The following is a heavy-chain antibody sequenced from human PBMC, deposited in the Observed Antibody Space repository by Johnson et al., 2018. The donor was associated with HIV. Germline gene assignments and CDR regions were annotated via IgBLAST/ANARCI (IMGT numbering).Heavy chain of an antibody. D-gene: IGHD1-26*01. CDR2: IWYDGSNK. CDR1: GFTFNSYG. CDR3: ARVRSGRENAFDI. V-gene: IGHV3-33*01. J-gene: IGHJ3*02. Sequence: QVQLVESGGGVVQPGRSLRLSCAASGFTFNSYGMHWVRQAPGKGLEWVAVIWYDGSNKYYADSVKGRFTISRDNSKNTLYLQMNSPRVEDTAVYYCARVRSGRENAFDIWGQGTMVTVSS.